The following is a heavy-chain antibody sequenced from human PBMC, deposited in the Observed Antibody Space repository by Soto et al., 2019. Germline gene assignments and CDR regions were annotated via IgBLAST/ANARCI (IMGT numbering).Heavy chain of an antibody. Sequence: GGSLRLSCAASGFTFSGSAMHWVRQASGKGLEWVGRIRSKANSYATAYAASVKGRFTISRDDSKNTAYLQMNSLKTEDTAVYYCTSGGGPDTAMVMGYYYYGMDVWGQGTTVTVSS. CDR1: GFTFSGSA. CDR2: IRSKANSYAT. J-gene: IGHJ6*02. V-gene: IGHV3-73*01. CDR3: TSGGGPDTAMVMGYYYYGMDV. D-gene: IGHD5-18*01.